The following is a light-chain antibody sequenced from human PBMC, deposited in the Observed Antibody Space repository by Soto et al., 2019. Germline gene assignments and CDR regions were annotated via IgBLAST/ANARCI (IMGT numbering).Light chain of an antibody. CDR1: SSNIGKYY. V-gene: IGLV1-51*02. J-gene: IGLJ1*01. CDR2: END. CDR3: GTWDSSLTTVA. Sequence: QSVLTQPPSVSAAPGQKVTMSCSGSSSNIGKYYVSWHQQLPGTAPKLLIYENDKRPSGIPDRFSGSKSGTSATLGITGLQTGDEADYYCGTWDSSLTTVAFGTGTKLTVL.